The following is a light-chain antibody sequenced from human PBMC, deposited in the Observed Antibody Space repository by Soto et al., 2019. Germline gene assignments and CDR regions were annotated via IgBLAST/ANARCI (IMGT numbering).Light chain of an antibody. CDR2: GSS. V-gene: IGKV3-20*01. J-gene: IGKJ2*01. CDR1: QSINNNY. CDR3: YQYGSSPPYT. Sequence: EVVLTQSPGTLSLSPGERATLSCRGSQSINNNYLAWYQQRPAQAPRLLIYGSSDRATGIPDRFSGSGSGTDFTLTISRLEPEDFAVYYCYQYGSSPPYTFGQGTKLEI.